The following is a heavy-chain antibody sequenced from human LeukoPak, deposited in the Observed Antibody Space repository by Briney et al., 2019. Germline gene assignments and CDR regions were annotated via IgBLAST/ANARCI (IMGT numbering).Heavy chain of an antibody. V-gene: IGHV4-39*07. D-gene: IGHD2-15*01. Sequence: SETLSLTCTVSGGSISSSSYYWGWIRQPPGKGLEWIGSIYYSGSTYYNPSLKSRVTISVDTSKNQYSLKLSSVTAADTAVYYCAKGYCSGGRCLLWHWGQGTLVTVSS. J-gene: IGHJ4*02. CDR3: AKGYCSGGRCLLWH. CDR2: IYYSGST. CDR1: GGSISSSSYY.